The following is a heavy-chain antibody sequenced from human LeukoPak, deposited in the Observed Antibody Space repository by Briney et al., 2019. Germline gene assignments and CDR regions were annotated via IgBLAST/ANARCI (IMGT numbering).Heavy chain of an antibody. J-gene: IGHJ4*02. CDR3: GRKAGDCGGGSCYSIDY. CDR1: GYTFTSYG. CDR2: VIPIFGTA. D-gene: IGHD2-15*01. V-gene: IGHV1-69*05. Sequence: SVKVSCKASGYTFTSYGISWVRQAPGQGLEWMGGVIPIFGTANYAQKFQGRVTITTDESTSTAYMEVSSLRSEDTAVYYCGRKAGDCGGGSCYSIDYWGQGTLVTVSS.